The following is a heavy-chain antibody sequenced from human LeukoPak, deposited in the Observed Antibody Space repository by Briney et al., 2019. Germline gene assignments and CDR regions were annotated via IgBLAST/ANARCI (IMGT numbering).Heavy chain of an antibody. D-gene: IGHD3-3*01. Sequence: LSQTLSLTCAISGDTFSSNSVAWNWIMQSPSIGLEWLGRTYYRSKWYNEYAVSAASRITVNPDTYKNQFSMQLKSVTPEDTAVYYCARESWRAFDYWGQGNLVTVSS. CDR3: ARESWRAFDY. CDR2: TYYRSKWYN. CDR1: GDTFSSNSVA. J-gene: IGHJ4*02. V-gene: IGHV6-1*01.